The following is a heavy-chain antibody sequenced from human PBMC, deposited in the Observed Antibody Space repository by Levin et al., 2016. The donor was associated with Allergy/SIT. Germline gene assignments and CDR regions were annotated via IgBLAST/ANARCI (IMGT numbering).Heavy chain of an antibody. Sequence: ASVKVSCKASGYTFTDFEINWVRQATGQGLEWMGWLNPNTGSIDYAPNFQGRLTLTRNTSISTAYMELSGLRSEDTAVYYCARGGGYRGHNLYVWGQGTAVTVSS. CDR1: GYTFTDFE. D-gene: IGHD5-12*01. V-gene: IGHV1-8*01. CDR2: LNPNTGSI. J-gene: IGHJ6*02. CDR3: ARGGGYRGHNLYV.